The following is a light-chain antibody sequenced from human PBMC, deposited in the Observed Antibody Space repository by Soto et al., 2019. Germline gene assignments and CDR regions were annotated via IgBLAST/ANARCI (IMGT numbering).Light chain of an antibody. V-gene: IGLV2-8*01. J-gene: IGLJ2*01. CDR2: EVS. CDR1: SSDVGGYNY. Sequence: QSVLTQPPSASGSPGQSVTISCTGTSSDVGGYNYVSWYQQHPGKAPKLMIYEVSKRPSGVPDRFSGSKSGNTASLTVSGLQAEDEADYYCSSYAGSNGVVFGGGTQLTV. CDR3: SSYAGSNGVV.